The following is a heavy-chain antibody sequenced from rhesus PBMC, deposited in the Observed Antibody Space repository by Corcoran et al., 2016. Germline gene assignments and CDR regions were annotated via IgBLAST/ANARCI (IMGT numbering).Heavy chain of an antibody. CDR3: AREVGSNHFDY. CDR2: IGPGGDT. D-gene: IGHD6-19*01. Sequence: EVQLVESGGGLVQPGGSLRLSCAASGFTFSSYAMQWVHQAPGKGLEWVSTIGPGGDTYYADAVKGRFTISRDNAKNSLYLQMNSLGAEDTAVYYCAREVGSNHFDYWGQGVLVTVSS. J-gene: IGHJ4*01. CDR1: GFTFSSYA. V-gene: IGHV3-72*01.